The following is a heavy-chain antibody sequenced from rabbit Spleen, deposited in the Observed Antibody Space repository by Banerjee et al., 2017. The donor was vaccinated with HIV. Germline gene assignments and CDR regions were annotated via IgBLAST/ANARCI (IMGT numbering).Heavy chain of an antibody. CDR3: ARDLVAVIGWNFNL. CDR2: INTATGKA. V-gene: IGHV1S45*01. J-gene: IGHJ4*01. D-gene: IGHD1-1*01. CDR1: GFSFSDRDV. Sequence: QEQLVESGGGLVQPGGSLKLTCKASGFSFSDRDVMCWVRQAPGKGLEWIGCINTATGKAVYASWAKGRFTISPTSSTTLTLQMTSLTAADTATYFCARDLVAVIGWNFNLWGPGPWSPS.